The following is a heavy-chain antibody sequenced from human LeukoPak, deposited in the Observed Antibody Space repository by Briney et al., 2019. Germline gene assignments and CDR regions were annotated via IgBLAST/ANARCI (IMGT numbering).Heavy chain of an antibody. J-gene: IGHJ4*02. V-gene: IGHV3-23*01. Sequence: GGSLRLSCAASGFTFRNHFLSWVRQAPGKGLQSVVPIRCRDLDYSYSDSVEGRFTIFSDNSKETVYLQMDSLRAEEKAIYYCEKDMNSGFNSTFWGQGTLVTVSS. CDR1: GFTFRNHF. CDR2: IRCRDLDY. CDR3: EKDMNSGFNSTF. D-gene: IGHD1-1*01.